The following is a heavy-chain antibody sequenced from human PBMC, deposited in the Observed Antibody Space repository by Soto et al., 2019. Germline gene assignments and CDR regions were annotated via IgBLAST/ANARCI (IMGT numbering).Heavy chain of an antibody. CDR3: ARAQMTTVHFDY. J-gene: IGHJ4*02. Sequence: QVQLQESGPGLVKPSETLSLTCTVSGGSISSYYWSWIRQPPGKGLEWIGYIYYSGGTNYNPSLKSRVTISVDTSKTQFSLKLSSVTAADTAVYYCARAQMTTVHFDYWGQGTLVTVSS. CDR1: GGSISSYY. CDR2: IYYSGGT. D-gene: IGHD4-4*01. V-gene: IGHV4-59*01.